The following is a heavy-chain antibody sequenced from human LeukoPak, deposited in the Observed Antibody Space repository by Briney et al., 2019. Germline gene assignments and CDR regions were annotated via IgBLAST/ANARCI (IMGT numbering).Heavy chain of an antibody. Sequence: SETLSLTCTVSGASITSSGYYWGWIRQPPGKGLEWIGIIYYSGSTYYNPSLKSRVTISVDTSKNQFSLKLSSVTAADTAVYYCASWGATHHYFDYWGQGTLVTVSS. J-gene: IGHJ4*02. V-gene: IGHV4-39*01. CDR1: GASITSSGYY. D-gene: IGHD1-26*01. CDR3: ASWGATHHYFDY. CDR2: IYYSGST.